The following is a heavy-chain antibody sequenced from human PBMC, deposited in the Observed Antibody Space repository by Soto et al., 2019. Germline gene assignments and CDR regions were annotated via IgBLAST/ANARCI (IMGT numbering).Heavy chain of an antibody. CDR3: RRNYFSGSVSSFDYYYGMDV. Sequence: ASVKVSCKASGYSSTSHYMRWVRQAPGQGLEWMGIINPDDGRTTYAQKFHGRMSITRDTSTSTVYMGLSSLTSEDTAVYYCRRNYFSGSVSSFDYYYGMDVWGQGTTVTVSS. CDR1: GYSSTSHY. D-gene: IGHD3-10*01. V-gene: IGHV1-46*01. CDR2: INPDDGRT. J-gene: IGHJ6*02.